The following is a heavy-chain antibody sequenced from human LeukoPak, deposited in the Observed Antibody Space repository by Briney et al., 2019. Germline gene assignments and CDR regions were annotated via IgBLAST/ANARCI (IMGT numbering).Heavy chain of an antibody. V-gene: IGHV1-2*06. Sequence: GASVKVSCKASGYTFTGYDIHWVRQAPGQGLEWMGRINPNNGGTNYAQKFRDRFTMTRDTSISTAYMELSRLTSDDTAVFYCARAVGSWYGAGYWGQGTLVTVSS. CDR2: INPNNGGT. CDR3: ARAVGSWYGAGY. CDR1: GYTFTGYD. J-gene: IGHJ4*02. D-gene: IGHD6-13*01.